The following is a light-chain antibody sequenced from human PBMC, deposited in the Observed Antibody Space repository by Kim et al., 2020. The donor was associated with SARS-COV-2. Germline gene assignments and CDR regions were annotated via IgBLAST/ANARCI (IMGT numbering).Light chain of an antibody. J-gene: IGKJ2*03. CDR2: LGS. CDR1: QSLLHSNGYNY. V-gene: IGKV2-28*01. CDR3: METLQTPG. Sequence: GEPASISCRSSQSLLHSNGYNYLDWYLQKPGQSPQLLIYLGSNRASGVPDRFSGSGSGTVFTLKISRVEAEDVGVYYCMETLQTPGFGQGTKLEI.